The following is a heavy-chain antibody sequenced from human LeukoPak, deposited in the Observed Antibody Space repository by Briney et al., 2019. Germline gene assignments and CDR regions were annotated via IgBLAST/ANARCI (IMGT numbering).Heavy chain of an antibody. CDR2: INPILGIA. D-gene: IGHD2-2*01. CDR3: ASARLGYCSSTSCPGAFDI. V-gene: IGHV1-69*02. CDR1: GGTFSSYT. Sequence: GASVKVSCKASGGTFSSYTTSWVRQAPGQGLEWMGRINPILGIANYAQKFQGRVTITADKSTSTAYMELSSLRSEDTAVYYCASARLGYCSSTSCPGAFDIWGQGTMVTVSS. J-gene: IGHJ3*02.